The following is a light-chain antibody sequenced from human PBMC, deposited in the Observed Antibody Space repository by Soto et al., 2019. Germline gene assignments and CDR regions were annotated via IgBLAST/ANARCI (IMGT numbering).Light chain of an antibody. CDR3: QQYGTSPWT. CDR2: GAS. J-gene: IGKJ1*01. V-gene: IGKV3-20*01. Sequence: EIVLTQSLGTLSLSPGERATLSCRASQSVSSSYLAWYQQKPGQAPGLLIYGASSRATGIPDRFTGSGSETDFTLTISRLEPEDFAMYYCQQYGTSPWTFGHGTKVEIK. CDR1: QSVSSSY.